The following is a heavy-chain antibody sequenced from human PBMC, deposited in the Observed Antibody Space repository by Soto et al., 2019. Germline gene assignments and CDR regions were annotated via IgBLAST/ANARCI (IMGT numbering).Heavy chain of an antibody. D-gene: IGHD3-10*01. V-gene: IGHV4-31*03. CDR1: GGSIRSPNYY. CDR2: IYYNGTT. Sequence: QVQLQESGPGLVKPSQTLSLTCTVIGGSIRSPNYYWCWIRQHPGKGLEWIGNIYYNGTTNYTLPLKSRAVISLETSKNQFYRKLNSVTAADTAVYYCARDAPLWFGELSLWGQGTLITVSS. J-gene: IGHJ4*02. CDR3: ARDAPLWFGELSL.